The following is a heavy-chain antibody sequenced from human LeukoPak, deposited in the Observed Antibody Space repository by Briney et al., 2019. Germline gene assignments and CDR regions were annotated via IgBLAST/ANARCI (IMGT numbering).Heavy chain of an antibody. CDR2: ISTDAGET. D-gene: IGHD3-10*01. V-gene: IGHV3-23*01. Sequence: PGGSLRLSCAASGFTFSNSGMSWVRQAPGKGLEWVSAISTDAGETHYADSVKGRFTISRDNSKNTVSLQMSSLRAEDTALYYCAKGSGNGYGSGPFDYWGQGTLVTASS. J-gene: IGHJ4*02. CDR1: GFTFSNSG. CDR3: AKGSGNGYGSGPFDY.